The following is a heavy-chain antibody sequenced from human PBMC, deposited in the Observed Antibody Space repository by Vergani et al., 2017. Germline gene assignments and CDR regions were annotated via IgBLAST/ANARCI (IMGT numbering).Heavy chain of an antibody. Sequence: EVQRLESGGGLVQPGGSLRLSCVASGFTSSTYAMTWVRQAPGKGLECVSTLSASDRRTHYADSVKVRFTISRYISKNTLYLEMESLRVEDTAVYFCARDKSKRAPAVMGTYYEYMDVWGKGTKVTVSS. J-gene: IGHJ6*03. D-gene: IGHD3-16*01. CDR3: ARDKSKRAPAVMGTYYEYMDV. CDR2: LSASDRRT. CDR1: GFTSSTYA. V-gene: IGHV3-23*01.